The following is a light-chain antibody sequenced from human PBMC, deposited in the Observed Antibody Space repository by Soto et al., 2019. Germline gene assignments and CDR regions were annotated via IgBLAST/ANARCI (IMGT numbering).Light chain of an antibody. V-gene: IGKV1-5*03. J-gene: IGKJ2*01. CDR2: KAS. CDR3: QQYNSYSPMYT. CDR1: QSISSW. Sequence: DIQMTQSPSTLSASVGDRVTITCRASQSISSWLARYQQKPGKAPKLLIYKASSLESGVPSRFSGSGSGTEFTLTISSLQPDDFATYYCQQYNSYSPMYTFGQGTKVDIK.